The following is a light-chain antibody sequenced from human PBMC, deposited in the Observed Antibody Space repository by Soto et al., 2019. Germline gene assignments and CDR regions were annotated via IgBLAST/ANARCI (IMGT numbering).Light chain of an antibody. V-gene: IGKV3-15*01. Sequence: EIMMTQSPDTLSVSPGERATLSCRASQSVSDKVAWYQQTSGQPPKLLIYDTVSRAAGVPGRFSGSGSGTEFTLTISSLQSEDIATYYCQKHDGVPLFGPGTKVEIK. CDR3: QKHDGVPL. CDR1: QSVSDK. J-gene: IGKJ3*01. CDR2: DTV.